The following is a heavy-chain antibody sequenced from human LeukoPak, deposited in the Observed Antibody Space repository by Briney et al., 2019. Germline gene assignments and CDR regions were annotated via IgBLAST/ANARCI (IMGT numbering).Heavy chain of an antibody. Sequence: GGSLRLSCAASGFTFSTYWMSWVRQAPGRGLEGVAKINQDGSVRDYVDSVKGRFTISRDKANNFLHLQMNSLRADDAAVYHCARDQNFYDTTGEVYFQHWGQGTLVTVSS. CDR2: INQDGSVR. V-gene: IGHV3-7*01. D-gene: IGHD3-22*01. CDR3: ARDQNFYDTTGEVYFQH. J-gene: IGHJ1*01. CDR1: GFTFSTYW.